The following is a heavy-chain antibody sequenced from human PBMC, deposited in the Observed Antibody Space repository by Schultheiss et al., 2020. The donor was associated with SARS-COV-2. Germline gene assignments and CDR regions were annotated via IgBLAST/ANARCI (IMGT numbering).Heavy chain of an antibody. Sequence: GGSLRLSCAASGFTFSSYWMHWVRQAPGKGLEWVSRINSDGIITGYADSVKGRFTISRDNAKNTLYLQMNSLRAEDTAVYYCARDANYFDYWGQGTLVTVSS. V-gene: IGHV3-74*01. CDR1: GFTFSSYW. CDR2: INSDGIIT. CDR3: ARDANYFDY. J-gene: IGHJ4*02.